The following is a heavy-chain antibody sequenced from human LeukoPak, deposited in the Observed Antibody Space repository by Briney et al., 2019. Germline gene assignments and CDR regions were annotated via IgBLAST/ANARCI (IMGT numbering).Heavy chain of an antibody. Sequence: ASVKVSCKASGYTFTGYYMHWVRQAPGQGLEWMGWINPNSGGTNYAQKFQGRVTMTRDTSISTAYLQWSSLKASDTAMYYCARPSMVTSAVDYWGQGTLVTVSS. CDR1: GYTFTGYY. CDR3: ARPSMVTSAVDY. D-gene: IGHD5-18*01. CDR2: INPNSGGT. J-gene: IGHJ4*02. V-gene: IGHV1-2*02.